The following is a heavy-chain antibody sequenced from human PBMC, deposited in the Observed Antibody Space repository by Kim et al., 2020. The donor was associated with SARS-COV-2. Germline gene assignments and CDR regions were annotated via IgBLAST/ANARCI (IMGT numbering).Heavy chain of an antibody. Sequence: GGSLRLSCAASGFTFSSYSMNWVRQAPGKGLEWVSSISSSSSYIYYADSVKGRFTISRDNAKNSLYLQMNSLRAEDTAVYYCARDRPPKISSSWYTGPDLSDYWGQGTLVTVSS. CDR3: ARDRPPKISSSWYTGPDLSDY. J-gene: IGHJ4*02. CDR2: ISSSSSYI. D-gene: IGHD6-13*01. CDR1: GFTFSSYS. V-gene: IGHV3-21*01.